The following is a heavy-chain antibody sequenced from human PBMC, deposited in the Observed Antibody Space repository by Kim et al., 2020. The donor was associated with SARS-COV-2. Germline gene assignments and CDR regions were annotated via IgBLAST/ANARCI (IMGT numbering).Heavy chain of an antibody. J-gene: IGHJ4*02. V-gene: IGHV3-33*05. CDR3: ARESPPGSSGLD. D-gene: IGHD6-19*01. CDR1: GFTFSSYG. CDR2: ISYDGSNK. Sequence: GGSLRLSCAASGFTFSSYGMHWVRQAPGKGLEWVAVISYDGSNKYYADSVKGRFTISRDNSKNTLYLQMNSLRAEDTAVYYCARESPPGSSGLDWGQGTLVTVSS.